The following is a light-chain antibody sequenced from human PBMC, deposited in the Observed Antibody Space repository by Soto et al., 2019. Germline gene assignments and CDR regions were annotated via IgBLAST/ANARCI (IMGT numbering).Light chain of an antibody. CDR2: GAS. CDR3: QQYGSSPGT. J-gene: IGKJ2*01. CDR1: QSVSSSY. V-gene: IGKV3-20*01. Sequence: EIVLTQSPGTLSLSPGERATLSCRASQSVSSSYLAWYQQKPGEAPRLLIYGASSRATGIPDRFSGSGYGTDFTLTISRLEPEDFAVYYCQQYGSSPGTVGQGTKLEIK.